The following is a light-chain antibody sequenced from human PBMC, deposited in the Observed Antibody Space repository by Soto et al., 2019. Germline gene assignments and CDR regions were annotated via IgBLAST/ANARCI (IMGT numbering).Light chain of an antibody. CDR1: QSISIN. CDR3: QQFRNWPWT. Sequence: EIVLTQSPGTLSVSPGDRVTLSCRASQSISINLVWYQHKPGQAPRLLIHGASTRATGVPARISGSGSGTEFTLTISSRQSEDFAVYYCQQFRNWPWTFGQGTKVEVK. J-gene: IGKJ1*01. V-gene: IGKV3D-15*01. CDR2: GAS.